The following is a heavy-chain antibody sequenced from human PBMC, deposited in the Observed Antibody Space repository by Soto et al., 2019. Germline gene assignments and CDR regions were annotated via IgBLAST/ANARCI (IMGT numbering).Heavy chain of an antibody. CDR2: IIPISETT. CDR3: ARALLSYSYDSGGYDSYFHAMDV. CDR1: GGTFSSLD. D-gene: IGHD3-22*01. Sequence: SVKVSCKASGGTFSSLDINWVRQAPGQGLEWMGGIIPISETTNYAQIFQGRVSIVADKSTSTAYMELSRLRSEDTAVYYCARALLSYSYDSGGYDSYFHAMDVWGQGTRVTVSS. J-gene: IGHJ6*02. V-gene: IGHV1-69*06.